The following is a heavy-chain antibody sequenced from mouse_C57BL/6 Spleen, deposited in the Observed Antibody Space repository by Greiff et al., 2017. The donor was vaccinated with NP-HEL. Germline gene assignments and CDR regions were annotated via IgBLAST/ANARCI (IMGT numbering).Heavy chain of an antibody. CDR3: ARSTGGYFDY. CDR1: GYSFTGYY. Sequence: EVQRVESGPELVKPGASVKISCKASGYSFTGYYMNWVKQSPEKSLEWIGEINPTTGGTTYNQKFKAKATLTVDKSSNTAYMQLKSLTSEDSAVYYCARSTGGYFDYWGQGTTLTVSS. J-gene: IGHJ2*01. D-gene: IGHD1-1*01. CDR2: INPTTGGT. V-gene: IGHV1-42*01.